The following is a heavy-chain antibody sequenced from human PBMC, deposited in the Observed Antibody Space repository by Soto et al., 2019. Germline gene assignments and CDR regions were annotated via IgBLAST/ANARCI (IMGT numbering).Heavy chain of an antibody. CDR3: ARHWVDLTSWFDP. CDR1: GGSISSSSYY. D-gene: IGHD1-1*01. CDR2: IYYSGST. Sequence: PSETLSHTCTVSGGSISSSSYYWGWIRQPPGKGLEWIGSIYYSGSTYYNPSLKSRVTISVDTSKNQFSLKLSSVTAADTAVYYCARHWVDLTSWFDPWGQGTLVTVSS. J-gene: IGHJ5*02. V-gene: IGHV4-39*01.